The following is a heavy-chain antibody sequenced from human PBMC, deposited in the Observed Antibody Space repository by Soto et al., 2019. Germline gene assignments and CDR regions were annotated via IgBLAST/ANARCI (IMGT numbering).Heavy chain of an antibody. J-gene: IGHJ4*02. CDR3: ARDRDDYGSGNYYNRIDV. D-gene: IGHD3-10*01. CDR1: GGIFSTYA. Sequence: QVQLVQSGAEVKKPGSSVKVSCKASGGIFSTYAISWLLQAPGQVLEWMGGIIPLFGTPNYALRFQGRVTITAEEYTSRAYMELSRLRSEDTAVYYCARDRDDYGSGNYYNRIDVWGQGTLVTVSS. CDR2: IIPLFGTP. V-gene: IGHV1-69*01.